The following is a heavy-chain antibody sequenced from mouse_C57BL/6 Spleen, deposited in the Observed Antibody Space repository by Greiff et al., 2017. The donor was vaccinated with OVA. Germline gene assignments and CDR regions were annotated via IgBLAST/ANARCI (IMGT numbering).Heavy chain of an antibody. CDR1: GYTFTSYW. CDR2: IHPNSGST. J-gene: IGHJ2*01. V-gene: IGHV1-64*01. D-gene: IGHD2-4*01. Sequence: QVHVKQPGAELVKPGASVKLSCKASGYTFTSYWMHWVKQRPGQGLEWIGMIHPNSGSTNYNEKFKSKATLTVDKSSSTAYMQLSSLTSEDSAVYYCARVRNDYDEGYFDYWGQGTTLTVSS. CDR3: ARVRNDYDEGYFDY.